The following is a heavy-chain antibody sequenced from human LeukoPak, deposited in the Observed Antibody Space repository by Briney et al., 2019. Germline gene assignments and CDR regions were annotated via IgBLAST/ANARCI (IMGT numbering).Heavy chain of an antibody. CDR3: ARRIYGNDAFDI. V-gene: IGHV4-38-2*02. D-gene: IGHD4-17*01. CDR1: GYSISSGYY. CDR2: IYHSGST. J-gene: IGHJ3*02. Sequence: SETLSLTCTVSGYSISSGYYWGWIRQPPGKGLEWIGSIYHSGSTYYNPSLKSRVTISVDTSKNQFSLKLSFVTAADTAVYYCARRIYGNDAFDIWGQGTMVTVSS.